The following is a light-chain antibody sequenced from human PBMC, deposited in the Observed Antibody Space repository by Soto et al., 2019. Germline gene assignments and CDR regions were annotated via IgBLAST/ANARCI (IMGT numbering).Light chain of an antibody. J-gene: IGKJ4*01. CDR2: DAS. CDR1: QSVSSY. CDR3: QQRSNWPPL. V-gene: IGKV3-11*01. Sequence: EIVLTQSPATLSLSPGERATLSCRASQSVSSYLAWYQQKPGQAPRLLIYDASNRATGIPARFSGSGSGTDFTLTISSLEPEDFAVYYSQQRSNWPPLFGGGTKLDIK.